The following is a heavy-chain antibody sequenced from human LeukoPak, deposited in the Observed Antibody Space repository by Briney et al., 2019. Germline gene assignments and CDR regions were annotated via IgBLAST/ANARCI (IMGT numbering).Heavy chain of an antibody. D-gene: IGHD6-19*01. CDR1: GFTVSTNF. CDR3: ARELVAGGGRRGMDV. Sequence: LTGGSLGLSCAASGFTVSTNFMSWVRQAPGKGLEWVSVIYSDSRTSYADSVRGRFTISRDNSKNMLHLQMSSLRAEDTAVYYCARELVAGGGRRGMDVWGQGTTLTVSS. J-gene: IGHJ6*02. V-gene: IGHV3-66*01. CDR2: IYSDSRT.